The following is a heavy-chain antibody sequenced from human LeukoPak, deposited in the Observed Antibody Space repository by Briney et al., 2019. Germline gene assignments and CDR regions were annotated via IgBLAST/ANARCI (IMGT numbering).Heavy chain of an antibody. CDR2: ISAYNGNT. D-gene: IGHD2-2*01. V-gene: IGHV1-18*01. CDR1: GYTFTSYG. J-gene: IGHJ5*02. CDR3: ARGVVVPAAMGPHFWFDP. Sequence: ASVKASCKASGYTFTSYGISWVRQAPGQGLEWMGWISAYNGNTNYAQKLQGRVTMTTDTSTSTAYMELRSLRSDDTAVYYCARGVVVPAAMGPHFWFDPWGQGTLVTVSS.